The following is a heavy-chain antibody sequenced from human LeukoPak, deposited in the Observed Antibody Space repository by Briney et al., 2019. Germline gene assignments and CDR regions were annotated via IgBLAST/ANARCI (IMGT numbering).Heavy chain of an antibody. CDR3: AKGPGYSYGYALDY. V-gene: IGHV3-23*01. J-gene: IGHJ4*02. CDR2: ISGSGGST. Sequence: GGSLRLSCAASGFTFSSYAMSWLRQAPGKGLEWVSAISGSGGSTYYADSVKGRFTISRDNSKNTLYLQMNSLRAEDTAVYYCAKGPGYSYGYALDYWGQGTLVTVSS. D-gene: IGHD5-18*01. CDR1: GFTFSSYA.